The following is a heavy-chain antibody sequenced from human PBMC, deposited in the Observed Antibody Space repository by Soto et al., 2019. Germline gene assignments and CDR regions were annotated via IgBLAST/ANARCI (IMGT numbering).Heavy chain of an antibody. D-gene: IGHD2-15*01. CDR3: ARSQGGSSSLDIYYYYYYGMDV. CDR1: GGTFSSYA. Sequence: QVQLVQSGAEVKKPGSSVKVSCKAPGGTFSSYAISWVRQAPGQGLEWMGGIIPIVCTAKYAQKFQGRVTSTADESTSTGYMELRSLRSEDTAVYYCARSQGGSSSLDIYYYYYYGMDVWGQGTTVTVSS. CDR2: IIPIVCTA. J-gene: IGHJ6*02. V-gene: IGHV1-69*01.